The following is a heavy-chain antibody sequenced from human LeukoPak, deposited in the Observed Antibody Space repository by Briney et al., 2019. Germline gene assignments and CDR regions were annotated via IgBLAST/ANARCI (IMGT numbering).Heavy chain of an antibody. CDR3: ARDRIAAAVPFDP. CDR2: INPNSGGT. V-gene: IGHV1-2*02. J-gene: IGHJ5*02. D-gene: IGHD6-13*01. Sequence: ASVKVSCKASGYTFTGYYMHWVRQAPGQGLEWMGWINPNSGGTNYAQKFQGRVTMTRDTSISTAYMELSRLRSDDTAVYYCARDRIAAAVPFDPWGQGTLVTVSS. CDR1: GYTFTGYY.